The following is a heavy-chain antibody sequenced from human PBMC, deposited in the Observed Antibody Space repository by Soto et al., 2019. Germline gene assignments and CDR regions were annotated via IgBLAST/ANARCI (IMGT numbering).Heavy chain of an antibody. Sequence: SETLSLTCAVYGGSFSAYYWSWVRQPPVNGLEWIGEINHSGGTSYNPSLKSRVTISVDTSKSQFSLKLTSVTAADRAVYYCARGSVDTVDSSGFYEYWGQATPVTVSS. CDR2: INHSGGT. CDR3: ARGSVDTVDSSGFYEY. J-gene: IGHJ4*02. V-gene: IGHV4-34*01. D-gene: IGHD3-22*01. CDR1: GGSFSAYY.